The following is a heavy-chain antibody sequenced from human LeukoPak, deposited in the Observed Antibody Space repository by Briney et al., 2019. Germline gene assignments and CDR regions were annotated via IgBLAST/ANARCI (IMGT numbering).Heavy chain of an antibody. V-gene: IGHV5-51*01. D-gene: IGHD6-13*01. J-gene: IGHJ4*02. CDR1: GYSFTNYW. Sequence: GESLKISCRGSGYSFTNYWIGWVRQMPGKGLEWMGIIYPGDSDTRYSPSFQGHVTISADKSISTAYLQWSSLKASDTAMYYCARFPYSSSLHFGYWGQGTLVTVSS. CDR2: IYPGDSDT. CDR3: ARFPYSSSLHFGY.